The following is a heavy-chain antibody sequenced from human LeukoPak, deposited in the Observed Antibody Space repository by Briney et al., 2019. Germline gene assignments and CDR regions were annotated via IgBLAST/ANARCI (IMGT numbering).Heavy chain of an antibody. CDR3: VKRRPKTSAWFDY. Sequence: GGSLRLSCVTSGFTFTSYAMSWVRQAPGKGLEWVSGISDSGGRTYYADSVKGRFTISRDISKNTLFLQMNSLRVEDTAVYYCVKRRPKTSAWFDYWGQGTLVTVSS. V-gene: IGHV3-23*01. J-gene: IGHJ4*02. CDR1: GFTFTSYA. CDR2: ISDSGGRT.